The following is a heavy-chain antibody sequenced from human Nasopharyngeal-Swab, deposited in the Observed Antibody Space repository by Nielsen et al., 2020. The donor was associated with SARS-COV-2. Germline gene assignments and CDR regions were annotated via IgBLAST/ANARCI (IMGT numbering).Heavy chain of an antibody. CDR2: ISNGGGTT. V-gene: IGHV3-23*01. CDR3: ARDGLYSTGGN. CDR1: GFTFRNYA. D-gene: IGHD1-14*01. J-gene: IGHJ4*02. Sequence: GESLKISCAASGFTFRNYAMSWVRQAPGKGLEWVSGISNGGGTTHNADSVRGRFTISRDNAKNSLYLQMNSLRAEDTAVYYCARDGLYSTGGNWGQGTLVTVSS.